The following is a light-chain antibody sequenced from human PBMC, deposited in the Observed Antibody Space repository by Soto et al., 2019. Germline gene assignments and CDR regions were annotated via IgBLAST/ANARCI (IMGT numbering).Light chain of an antibody. CDR2: SID. J-gene: IGLJ1*01. V-gene: IGLV7-43*01. Sequence: QAVVTQEPSVTVSPGGTVTLTCAPTTGAVTSGNFPSWFQQKPGQPPRPLTYSIDSKHSWTPARFSGSLLEGKAGLTLSGAQTEDEAEYYCLLYYGGAGVFGTGTKLTVL. CDR3: LLYYGGAGV. CDR1: TGAVTSGNF.